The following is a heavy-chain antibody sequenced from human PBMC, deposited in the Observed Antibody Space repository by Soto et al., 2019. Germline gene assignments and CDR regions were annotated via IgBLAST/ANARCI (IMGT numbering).Heavy chain of an antibody. CDR3: TTDAPPLYCGGDCYSPGDY. Sequence: EVQLVESGGGLVKPGGSLRLSCAASGFTFSNAWMSWVRQAPGKGLEWVGRIKRKTDGGTTDYAAPVKGRFTISRDDSKNTLYLQMNRLETGDTAVYYCTTDAPPLYCGGDCYSPGDYWGQGTLVTVSS. V-gene: IGHV3-15*01. J-gene: IGHJ4*02. CDR1: GFTFSNAW. CDR2: IKRKTDGGTT. D-gene: IGHD2-21*01.